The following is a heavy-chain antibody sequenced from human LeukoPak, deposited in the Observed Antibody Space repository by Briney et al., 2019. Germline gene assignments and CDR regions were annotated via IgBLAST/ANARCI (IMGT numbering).Heavy chain of an antibody. CDR3: ARGGYSTPSYYFDY. CDR2: TNPNSGNT. D-gene: IGHD3-22*01. Sequence: ASVKVSCKASGYTFTSYDINWVRQAAGQGLEWMGWTNPNSGNTGYAQRFQGRVTMTRNTSISTAYMELSSLRSEDTAVYYCARGGYSTPSYYFDYWGQGTLVTVSS. J-gene: IGHJ4*02. V-gene: IGHV1-8*01. CDR1: GYTFTSYD.